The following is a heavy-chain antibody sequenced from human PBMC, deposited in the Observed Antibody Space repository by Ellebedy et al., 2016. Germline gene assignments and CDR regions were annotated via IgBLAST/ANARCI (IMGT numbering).Heavy chain of an antibody. Sequence: GESLKISCAASGFTFSNAWMSWFRQAPGKGLEWVGFIRSKAYGGTTEYAASVKGRFTISRDDSKSIAYLQMNSLKTEETAVYYCTRVITDFWSGYDLGGHFDIWGQGTMVTVSS. CDR2: IRSKAYGGTT. D-gene: IGHD3-3*01. CDR3: TRVITDFWSGYDLGGHFDI. J-gene: IGHJ3*02. V-gene: IGHV3-49*03. CDR1: GFTFSNAW.